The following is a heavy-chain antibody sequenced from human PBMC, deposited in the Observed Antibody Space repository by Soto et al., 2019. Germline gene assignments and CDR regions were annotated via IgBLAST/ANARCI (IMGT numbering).Heavy chain of an antibody. CDR1: GFTFSSYA. CDR3: AKRESIRYGETYYFDY. CDR2: ISGSGGST. V-gene: IGHV3-23*01. D-gene: IGHD4-17*01. J-gene: IGHJ4*02. Sequence: EVQLLESGGGLVQPGGSLRLSCAASGFTFSSYAMSWVRQAPGKGLEWVAAISGSGGSTYYADSVKGRFTISRDNSKNTLYQQMNSLRAEDTAVYYCAKRESIRYGETYYFDYWGQGTLVTVSS.